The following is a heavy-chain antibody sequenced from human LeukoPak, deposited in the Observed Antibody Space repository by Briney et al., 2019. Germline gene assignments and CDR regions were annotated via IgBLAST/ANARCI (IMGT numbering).Heavy chain of an antibody. D-gene: IGHD4-17*01. Sequence: GGSLRLCCAASGFTFSSYAMSWVSQAPGKGLEWVSAISGSGGSTYYADSVKGRFTISRDNSKNTLYLQMNSLRAEDTAVYYCAKDPSTVTNIGVWREGTTVTVSS. V-gene: IGHV3-23*01. CDR1: GFTFSSYA. CDR3: AKDPSTVTNIGV. CDR2: ISGSGGST. J-gene: IGHJ6*03.